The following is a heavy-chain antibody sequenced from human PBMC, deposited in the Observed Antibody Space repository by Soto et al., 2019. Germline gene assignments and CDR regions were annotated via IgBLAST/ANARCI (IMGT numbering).Heavy chain of an antibody. Sequence: TSETLSLTCAVYGGSFSGYYWSWIRQPPGKGLEWIGEINHSGSTNYNPSLKSRVTISVDTSKNQFSLKLSSVTAADTAVYYCARRGSRITSCGVVTKYNWFDPWGQGTLVTVSS. CDR2: INHSGST. D-gene: IGHD3-3*01. J-gene: IGHJ5*02. V-gene: IGHV4-34*01. CDR3: ARRGSRITSCGVVTKYNWFDP. CDR1: GGSFSGYY.